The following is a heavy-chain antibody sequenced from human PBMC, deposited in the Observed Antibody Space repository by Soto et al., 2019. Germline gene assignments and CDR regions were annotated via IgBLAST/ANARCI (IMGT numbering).Heavy chain of an antibody. CDR3: ARDKRDIVVVPAAPLDY. Sequence: LRLSCAASGFTFSSYSMNWVRQAPGKGLEWVSSISSSSSYIYYADSVKGRFTISRDNAKNSLYLQMNSLRAEDTAVYYCARDKRDIVVVPAAPLDYWGQGTLVTVSS. D-gene: IGHD2-2*01. CDR2: ISSSSSYI. CDR1: GFTFSSYS. J-gene: IGHJ4*02. V-gene: IGHV3-21*01.